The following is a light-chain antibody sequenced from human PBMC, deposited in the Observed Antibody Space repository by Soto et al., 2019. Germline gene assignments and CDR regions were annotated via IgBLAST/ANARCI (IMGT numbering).Light chain of an antibody. CDR3: QQYGSSPLT. J-gene: IGKJ4*01. Sequence: EIVLTPSPGTLSLSPGERATLSCRASQSVSANYLAWYQQKPGQAPRLLIYGASRRATGIPDRFSGSGSGTDFTLTISRLEPEDCAVYYCQQYGSSPLTFGGGTKVEIK. CDR1: QSVSANY. CDR2: GAS. V-gene: IGKV3-20*01.